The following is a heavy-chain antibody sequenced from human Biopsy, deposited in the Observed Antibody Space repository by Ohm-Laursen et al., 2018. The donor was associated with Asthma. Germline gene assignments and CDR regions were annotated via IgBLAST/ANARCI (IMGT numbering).Heavy chain of an antibody. CDR2: LIPVLGTP. J-gene: IGHJ6*02. CDR1: GDSFSNYA. CDR3: ARGYSGSDRIVYYYSGLEV. Sequence: SVKVSCNASGDSFSNYAISWVRQAPGQGPEWTGGLIPVLGTPDHAQMFEGRVTITADESTSTAYMELSSLSSEDTAVYYCARGYSGSDRIVYYYSGLEVWGQGTTVTVSS. V-gene: IGHV1-69*13. D-gene: IGHD5-12*01.